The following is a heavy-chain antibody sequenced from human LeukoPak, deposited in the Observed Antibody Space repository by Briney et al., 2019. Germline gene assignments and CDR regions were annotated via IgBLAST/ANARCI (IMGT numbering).Heavy chain of an antibody. D-gene: IGHD3-10*01. CDR3: AKDYRSRPGSGGFDY. V-gene: IGHV3-23*01. CDR2: ISGSGGST. CDR1: GITFSSYG. J-gene: IGHJ4*02. Sequence: PGGSLRLSCAASGITFSSYGMSWVRQAPGKGLEWVSAISGSGGSTYYADSVKGRFTISRDNSKNTLDLQMNSLRAEDTAVYYCAKDYRSRPGSGGFDYWGQGTLVTVSS.